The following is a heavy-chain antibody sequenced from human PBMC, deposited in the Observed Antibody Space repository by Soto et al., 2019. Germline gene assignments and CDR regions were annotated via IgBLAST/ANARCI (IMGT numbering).Heavy chain of an antibody. V-gene: IGHV3-11*05. Sequence: QVRLEESGGGLVKPGGSLRLSCAASGFTFSAVYMSWIRQAPNKGLEYISYISSSGTSANYADSVKGRFTISRDNAKNSLYLQMTSLRAEDTAVYSCARDRGAVTGQYFDYWGQGALVTVSS. D-gene: IGHD6-19*01. CDR1: GFTFSAVY. CDR3: ARDRGAVTGQYFDY. J-gene: IGHJ4*02. CDR2: ISSSGTSA.